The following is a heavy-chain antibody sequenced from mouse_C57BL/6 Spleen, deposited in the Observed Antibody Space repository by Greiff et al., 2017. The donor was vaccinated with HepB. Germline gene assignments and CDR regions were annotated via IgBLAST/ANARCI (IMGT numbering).Heavy chain of an antibody. CDR2: IYPGNGDT. D-gene: IGHD1-1*01. V-gene: IGHV1-12*01. Sequence: LQESGAELVRPGASVKMSCKASGYTFTSHNMHWVKQTPRQGLEWIGAIYPGNGDTSYNQKFKGKATLTVDKSSSTAYMQLSSLTSEDSAVYFCARDYGSSGAMDYWGQGTSVTVSS. CDR1: GYTFTSHN. CDR3: ARDYGSSGAMDY. J-gene: IGHJ4*01.